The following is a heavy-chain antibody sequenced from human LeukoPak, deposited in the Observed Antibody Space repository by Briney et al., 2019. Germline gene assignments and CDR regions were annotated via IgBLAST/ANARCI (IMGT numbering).Heavy chain of an antibody. Sequence: PSETLSLTCAVSGGSISSGGYSLSWIRQPPGKGLEWIVYIYHSGSTYYNPSLKSRVTISVDRSKNQFSLKLSSMTAADTAVYYCARGRGLRFLEWLSDTNNWFDPWGQGTLVTVSS. J-gene: IGHJ5*02. CDR3: ARGRGLRFLEWLSDTNNWFDP. CDR1: GGSISSGGYS. CDR2: IYHSGST. D-gene: IGHD3-3*01. V-gene: IGHV4-30-2*01.